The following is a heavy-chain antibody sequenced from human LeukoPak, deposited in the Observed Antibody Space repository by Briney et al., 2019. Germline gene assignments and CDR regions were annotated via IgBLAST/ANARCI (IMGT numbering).Heavy chain of an antibody. J-gene: IGHJ6*02. CDR3: ARAAFASSWYGGGLDV. V-gene: IGHV3-66*01. D-gene: IGHD6-13*01. CDR1: GFIVGSKY. Sequence: PGGSLRLSCTVSGFIVGSKYMSWVRQAPGKGLEWVAVIYSGGATYYAGSVKGRFTISRDNTKNTLYLQMNSLEAEDRAVYYCARAAFASSWYGGGLDVWGQGTFVTVSS. CDR2: IYSGGAT.